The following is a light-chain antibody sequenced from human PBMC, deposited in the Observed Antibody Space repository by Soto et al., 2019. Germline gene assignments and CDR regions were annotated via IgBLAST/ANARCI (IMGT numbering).Light chain of an antibody. V-gene: IGKV3-15*01. CDR1: QSVGTN. CDR2: GAS. J-gene: IGKJ5*01. Sequence: EIVMTQSPATLSVSPGEGATLSCRASQSVGTNLAWFQHKPGQAPRLLIYGASTRATGIPARFSGSGSGTEFTLTISSLQSEDFAVYYCQQHNNWSPIAFGQGTRLEIK. CDR3: QQHNNWSPIA.